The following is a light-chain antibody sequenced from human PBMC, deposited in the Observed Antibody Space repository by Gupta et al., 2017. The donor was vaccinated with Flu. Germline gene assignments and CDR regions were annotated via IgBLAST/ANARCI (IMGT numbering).Light chain of an antibody. CDR3: QSYDSSLRFFV. V-gene: IGLV1-40*01. CDR2: VNN. J-gene: IGLJ1*01. CDR1: STNIGAGYE. Sequence: QSVLTQPPSVSGALGQRVTISCTGGSTNIGAGYEVHWYQQRPGTAPTLLIYVNNKRLSGVPDRFSASKSGSSSSLAISGLQAEYEADYFCQSYDSSLRFFVFGTATDVTVL.